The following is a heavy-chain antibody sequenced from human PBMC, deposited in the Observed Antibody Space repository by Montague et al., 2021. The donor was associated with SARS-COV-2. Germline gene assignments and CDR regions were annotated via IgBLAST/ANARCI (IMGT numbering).Heavy chain of an antibody. V-gene: IGHV2-70*11. CDR1: GFSLSTSGMC. CDR3: ARTHYDILPGYYYDMDV. J-gene: IGHJ6*02. CDR2: IDWDDDK. Sequence: PALVKPTQTLTLTCTFSGFSLSTSGMCVSWIRQPPGKALERLARIDWDDDKYYSTSLKTRLTTSKDTSKNQVVLTMTNMDPVDTATYYCARTHYDILPGYYYDMDVWGQGTTVTVSS. D-gene: IGHD3-9*01.